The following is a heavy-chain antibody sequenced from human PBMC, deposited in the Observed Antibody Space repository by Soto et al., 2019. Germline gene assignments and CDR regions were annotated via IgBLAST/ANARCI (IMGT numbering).Heavy chain of an antibody. V-gene: IGHV4-59*08. CDR1: GGSISSYY. CDR3: ARSRGFGVLSSRSGYMDV. D-gene: IGHD3-10*01. CDR2: IYYSGST. Sequence: SQTLSLTCTVYGGSISSYYWSWIRQPPGKGLEWIGYIYYSGSTNYNPSLKSRVTISVDTSKNQFSLKLSSVTAADTAVYYFARSRGFGVLSSRSGYMDVWGKGTTVTVSS. J-gene: IGHJ6*03.